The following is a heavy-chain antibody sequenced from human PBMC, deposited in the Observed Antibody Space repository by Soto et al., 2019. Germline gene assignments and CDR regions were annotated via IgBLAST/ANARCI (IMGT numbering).Heavy chain of an antibody. J-gene: IGHJ6*03. D-gene: IGHD3-9*01. CDR1: GYTFTSYG. CDR3: ARVFYDILTGWTYYYMDA. V-gene: IGHV1-18*01. CDR2: ISAYNGNT. Sequence: QVQLVQSGAEVKKPGASVKVSCKASGYTFTSYGISWVRQAPGQGLEWMGWISAYNGNTNYAQKLQGRVTMTTDTSTSTAYMELRSLRSDDTAVYYCARVFYDILTGWTYYYMDAWGKGTTVTVSS.